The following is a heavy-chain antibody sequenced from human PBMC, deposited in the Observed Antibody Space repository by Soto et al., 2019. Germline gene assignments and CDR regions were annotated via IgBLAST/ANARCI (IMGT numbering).Heavy chain of an antibody. D-gene: IGHD3-3*01. J-gene: IGHJ6*02. Sequence: WETLSLTCTVSGGSVSSESHYWSRIRQTPGKGLEWIGYIYHTGSTNYNPSLKGRVTMSVDTSRDQVSLRLRSVTRADTALYYCARDQYDFRSGSYYYAMEVWGQGTKVTVSS. CDR3: ARDQYDFRSGSYYYAMEV. V-gene: IGHV4-61*01. CDR1: GGSVSSESHY. CDR2: IYHTGST.